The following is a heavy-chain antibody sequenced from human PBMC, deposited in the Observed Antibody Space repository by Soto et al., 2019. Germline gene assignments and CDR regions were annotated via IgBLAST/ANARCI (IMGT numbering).Heavy chain of an antibody. Sequence: PGGSLRLSCAASGFTFSSYAMHWVRQAPGKGLEWVAVISYDGSNKYYADSVKGRFTISRDNSKNTLYLQMNSLRAEDTAVYYCARGLAFDIWGKGTMVTVSS. CDR2: ISYDGSNK. V-gene: IGHV3-30-3*01. CDR1: GFTFSSYA. CDR3: ARGLAFDI. J-gene: IGHJ3*02.